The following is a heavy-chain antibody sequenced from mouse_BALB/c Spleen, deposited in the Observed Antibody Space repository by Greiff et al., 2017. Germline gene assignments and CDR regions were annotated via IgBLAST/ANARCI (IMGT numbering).Heavy chain of an antibody. CDR1: GYSITSGYY. CDR2: ISYDGSN. D-gene: IGHD1-1*01. Sequence: DVQLVESGPGLVKPSQSLSLTCSVTGYSITSGYYWNWIRQFPGNKLEWMGYISYDGSNNYNPSLKNRISITRDTSKNQFFLKLNSVTTEDSATYYCARGGDYEESYYAMDYWGQGTSVTVSS. J-gene: IGHJ4*01. CDR3: ARGGDYEESYYAMDY. V-gene: IGHV3-6*02.